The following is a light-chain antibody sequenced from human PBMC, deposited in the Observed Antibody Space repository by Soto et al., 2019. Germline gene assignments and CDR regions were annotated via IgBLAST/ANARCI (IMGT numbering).Light chain of an antibody. CDR3: QQLNSYPWT. V-gene: IGKV1-9*01. CDR2: AAS. J-gene: IGKJ1*01. CDR1: QGINRY. Sequence: DIQLTQSPSFLSASVGDRVTITCRASQGINRYLAWYQQKPGKAPKLLIYAASTLQSGVSSRLSGSGSGTEFTLTISSLQPEDFATYHCQQLNSYPWTFGQGTKVEIK.